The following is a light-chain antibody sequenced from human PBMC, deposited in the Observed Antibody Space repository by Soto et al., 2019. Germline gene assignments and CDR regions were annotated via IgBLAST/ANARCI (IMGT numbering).Light chain of an antibody. V-gene: IGKV3-11*01. CDR1: QNVNSY. Sequence: EVVLTQSPATLALSPGERATLSCRASQNVNSYLAWYQQKPGQAPRLLIYDASKRATGIPARFSGSGSGTDFTLIISSLEPGDVAIYYCHQRSNWPPTFGQGTRLEIK. CDR3: HQRSNWPPT. CDR2: DAS. J-gene: IGKJ5*01.